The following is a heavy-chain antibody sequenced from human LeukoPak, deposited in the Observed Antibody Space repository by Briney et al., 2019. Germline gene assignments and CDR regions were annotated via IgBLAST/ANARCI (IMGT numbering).Heavy chain of an antibody. CDR1: GFTFSSFW. CDR2: INSDGSST. D-gene: IGHD6-13*01. CDR3: ARDSYSSSWYAGGYFDY. Sequence: GGSLRLSCAASGFTFSSFWMHWVRQAPGKGLVWVSLINSDGSSTSYADSVKGRFTISRDNAKNTLYLQMNSLRAEDTAVYYCARDSYSSSWYAGGYFDYWGQGTLVTVSS. V-gene: IGHV3-74*01. J-gene: IGHJ4*02.